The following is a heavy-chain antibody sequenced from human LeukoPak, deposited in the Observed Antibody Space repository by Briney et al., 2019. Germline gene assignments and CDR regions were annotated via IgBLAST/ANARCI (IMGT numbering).Heavy chain of an antibody. CDR1: GFIFSDYW. J-gene: IGHJ3*01. V-gene: IGHV3-7*01. Sequence: PGGSLRLSCAASGFIFSDYWMSWVRQAPGKGLEWVANIKEDGSEKYYVDSVKGRFTISRDNAKNSLYLQMNRLRTEDTAIYCCARAYSSNWYDAFDLWGQGTMVTVSS. CDR3: ARAYSSNWYDAFDL. CDR2: IKEDGSEK. D-gene: IGHD6-13*01.